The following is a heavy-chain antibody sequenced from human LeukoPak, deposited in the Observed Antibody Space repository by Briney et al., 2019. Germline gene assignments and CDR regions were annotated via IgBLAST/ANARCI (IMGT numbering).Heavy chain of an antibody. J-gene: IGHJ5*02. CDR3: ARLADYYDSSGSAS. V-gene: IGHV1-2*02. CDR2: INPNSGGT. Sequence: ASVKVSCKASGYTFTGYYMHWVRQAPGQGLEWMGWINPNSGGTNYAQKFQGRVTMTRDTSISTAYMELSRLKSDYTAVYYCARLADYYDSSGSASWGQGTLVTVSS. D-gene: IGHD3-22*01. CDR1: GYTFTGYY.